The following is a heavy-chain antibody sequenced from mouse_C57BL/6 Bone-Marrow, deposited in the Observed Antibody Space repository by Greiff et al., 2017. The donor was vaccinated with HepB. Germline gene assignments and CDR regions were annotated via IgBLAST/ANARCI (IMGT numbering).Heavy chain of an antibody. D-gene: IGHD2-5*01. V-gene: IGHV1-81*01. CDR1: GYTFTSYG. CDR2: IYPRSGNT. J-gene: IGHJ2*01. Sequence: VQLQQSGAELARPGASVKLSCKASGYTFTSYGISWVKQRTGQGLEWIGEIYPRSGNTYYNEKFKGKATLTADKSSSTAYMELRSLTSEDSAVYFCARSSYYSNYDDFDYWGQGTTLTVSS. CDR3: ARSSYYSNYDDFDY.